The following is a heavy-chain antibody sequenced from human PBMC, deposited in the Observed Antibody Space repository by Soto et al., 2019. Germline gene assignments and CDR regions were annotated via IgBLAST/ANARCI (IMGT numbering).Heavy chain of an antibody. CDR1: GGSINSGSYF. Sequence: ASETLSLTCTVSGGSINSGSYFWSWIRQPPGKGLECIGYIHYTGSTYYDPSLRDRVIISVDTSKNQFSLKLISVTAADTAVYFCARTPLSFYDTSAYPIWFVPWGQGTLVSVPS. CDR3: ARTPLSFYDTSAYPIWFVP. CDR2: IHYTGST. V-gene: IGHV4-30-4*02. J-gene: IGHJ5*02. D-gene: IGHD3-3*01.